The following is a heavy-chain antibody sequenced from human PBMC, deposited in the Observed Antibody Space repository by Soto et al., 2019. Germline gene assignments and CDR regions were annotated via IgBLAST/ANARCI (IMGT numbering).Heavy chain of an antibody. V-gene: IGHV5-10-1*01. CDR2: IDPSDSYT. D-gene: IGHD3-3*01. Sequence: PGESLKISCKGSGYSFAGYWITWVRQKPGKGLEWMGRIDPSDSYTNYSPSFQGHVTISADKSISTAYLQWSSLKASDTAMYYCARLPRDPTIFGVVISLDYYYGMDVWGQGTTVTVSS. J-gene: IGHJ6*02. CDR1: GYSFAGYW. CDR3: ARLPRDPTIFGVVISLDYYYGMDV.